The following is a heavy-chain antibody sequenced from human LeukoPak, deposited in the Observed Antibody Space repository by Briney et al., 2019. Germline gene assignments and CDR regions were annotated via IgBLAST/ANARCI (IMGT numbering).Heavy chain of an antibody. Sequence: GGSLRLSCAASGFTFSSYGMYWVRQAPGKGLEWVAFIRYDGSNKYYADSVKGRFTISRDNSKNTLYLQMNSLRAEDTAVYYCAKDPRTMVPEAFDIWGQGTMVTVSS. CDR2: IRYDGSNK. D-gene: IGHD3-10*01. CDR1: GFTFSSYG. V-gene: IGHV3-30*02. CDR3: AKDPRTMVPEAFDI. J-gene: IGHJ3*02.